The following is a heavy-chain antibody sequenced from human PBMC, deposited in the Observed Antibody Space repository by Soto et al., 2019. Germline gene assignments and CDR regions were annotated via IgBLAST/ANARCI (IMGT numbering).Heavy chain of an antibody. V-gene: IGHV4-59*08. D-gene: IGHD3-10*01. CDR3: ARQGFGALLGLVDV. J-gene: IGHJ6*02. Sequence: QVPLQESGPGLVKPLEPLSLSCTVSGGSISNYYWCWFRQTQAKGLEWIGYVHDSWGSNCTPSLKSRVAISVAPSKSQFSLTLSSGTGRYTAVYDCARQGFGALLGLVDVRGQGTTVTVSS. CDR2: VHDSWGS. CDR1: GGSISNYY.